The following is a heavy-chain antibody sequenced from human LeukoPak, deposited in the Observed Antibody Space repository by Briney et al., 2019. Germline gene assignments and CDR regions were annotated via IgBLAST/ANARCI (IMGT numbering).Heavy chain of an antibody. J-gene: IGHJ6*03. Sequence: GGSLRLSCEASGFSFSSYWMSWVRQAPGKGPEWVANINQVESEKYSVDSVKGRFTISRDNAKNSVYLQMKNLRAEDTALYYCARDPTEGDYYYYYYMDVWGKGTTVTISS. CDR3: ARDPTEGDYYYYYYMDV. CDR2: INQVESEK. D-gene: IGHD1-14*01. CDR1: GFSFSSYW. V-gene: IGHV3-7*01.